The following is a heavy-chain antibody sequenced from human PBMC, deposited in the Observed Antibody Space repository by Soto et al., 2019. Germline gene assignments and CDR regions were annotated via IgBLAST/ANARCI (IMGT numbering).Heavy chain of an antibody. J-gene: IGHJ6*02. CDR3: ARDRGGSSWYYYYYYYGMDV. CDR2: ISYDGSNK. CDR1: GFTFSSYA. Sequence: PGGSLRLSCAASGFTFSSYAMHWVRQAPGKGLEWVAVISYDGSNKYYADSVKGRFTISRDNSKNTLYLQMNSLRAEDTAVYYCARDRGGSSWYYYYYYYGMDVWVQGTTVTVSS. V-gene: IGHV3-30-3*01. D-gene: IGHD6-13*01.